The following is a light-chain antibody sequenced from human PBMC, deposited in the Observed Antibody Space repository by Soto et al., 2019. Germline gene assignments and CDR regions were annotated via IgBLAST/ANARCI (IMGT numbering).Light chain of an antibody. V-gene: IGLV1-44*01. Sequence: QSVLTQPPSASGTPGQRVTISCSGSSSNIGSNTVNWYQKLPGTAPKLLIYSNNQRPSGVPVRFSGSKSGTSASLAISGLQSEDEADYYCSAWDDSLNGVVVGGGTKLTVL. CDR3: SAWDDSLNGVV. J-gene: IGLJ2*01. CDR2: SNN. CDR1: SSNIGSNT.